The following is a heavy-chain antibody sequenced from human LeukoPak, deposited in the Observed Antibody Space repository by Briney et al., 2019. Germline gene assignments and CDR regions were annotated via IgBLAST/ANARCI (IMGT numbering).Heavy chain of an antibody. CDR3: ARDVIA. J-gene: IGHJ5*02. Sequence: SETLSLTCTVSGASISSGTYYWNWIRQSAGKGLEWIGHIDITGSTNYNPSLESRVTISVDTSKNQFSLRLSSVTAADTAVYYCARDVIAWGQGTLVTVSS. V-gene: IGHV4-61*09. CDR2: IDITGST. CDR1: GASISSGTYY.